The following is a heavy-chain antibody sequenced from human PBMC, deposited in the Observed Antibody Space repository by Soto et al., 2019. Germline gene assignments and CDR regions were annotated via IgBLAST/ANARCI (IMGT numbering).Heavy chain of an antibody. CDR1: GGSVSSRSYY. J-gene: IGHJ3*02. CDR3: VRHLYYYGTSGYLDAFDI. CDR2: IYYSGST. D-gene: IGHD3-22*01. V-gene: IGHV4-39*01. Sequence: PSETLSLTCTVSGGSVSSRSYYWGWIRQAPGRGLEWIGSIYYSGSTYYNPSLKSRVTISVDTSKNQFSLKLSSVTAADTAVYYCVRHLYYYGTSGYLDAFDIWGQGTMVTVSS.